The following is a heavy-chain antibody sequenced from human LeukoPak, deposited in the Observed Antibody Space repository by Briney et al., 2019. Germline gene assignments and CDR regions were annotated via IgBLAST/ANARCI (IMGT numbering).Heavy chain of an antibody. D-gene: IGHD3-3*01. Sequence: PGRSLRLSCAASGFTFSSYGMHWVRQAPGKGLEWVAVISYDGSNKYYADSVKGRFTIPRDNSKNTLYLQMNSLRAEDTAVYYCAWGPKYYDFWSGYSPLSYWGQGTLVTVSS. CDR1: GFTFSSYG. J-gene: IGHJ4*02. CDR3: AWGPKYYDFWSGYSPLSY. CDR2: ISYDGSNK. V-gene: IGHV3-30*03.